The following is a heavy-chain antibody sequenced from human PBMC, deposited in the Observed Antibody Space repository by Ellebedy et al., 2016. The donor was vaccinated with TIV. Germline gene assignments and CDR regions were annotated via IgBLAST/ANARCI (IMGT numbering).Heavy chain of an antibody. CDR1: GFTFTISA. CDR3: AALYGDDAFDI. D-gene: IGHD4-17*01. J-gene: IGHJ3*02. CDR2: IVVGRGDT. Sequence: AASVKVSCKASGFTFTISAMQWARQARGQRLEWIGWIVVGRGDTNYAQRFQERVTITRDMSTSTAYMELSSLRSEDTAVYYCAALYGDDAFDIWGQGTMVTVSS. V-gene: IGHV1-58*02.